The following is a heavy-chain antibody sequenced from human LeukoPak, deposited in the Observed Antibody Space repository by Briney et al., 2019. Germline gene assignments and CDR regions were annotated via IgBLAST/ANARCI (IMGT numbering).Heavy chain of an antibody. CDR2: IYWNGDN. D-gene: IGHD2/OR15-2a*01. J-gene: IGHJ4*02. CDR1: GFSLSTTGEG. V-gene: IGHV2-5*01. Sequence: SGPTLVVPTQTLPLACTFSGFSLSTTGEGVGWIRQPPGKALEWLAVIYWNGDNYYSPSLKSRLTITKDASKNHVVLTLTNMVPVDTATYYCAHTIYANGGPYHFDYWGQGTLVTVSS. CDR3: AHTIYANGGPYHFDY.